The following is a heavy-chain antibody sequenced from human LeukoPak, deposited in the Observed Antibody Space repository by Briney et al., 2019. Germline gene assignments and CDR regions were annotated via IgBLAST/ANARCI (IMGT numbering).Heavy chain of an antibody. CDR1: GFTFSSYA. CDR2: ISSNGGST. Sequence: GGSLRLSCAASGFTFSSYAMHWVRQAPGKGLEYVSAISSNGGSTYYANSVKGRFTISRDNSKNTLYLQMGSLRAEDMAVYYCARDLGIFGVVPSYPDYWGQGTLVTVSS. V-gene: IGHV3-64*01. CDR3: ARDLGIFGVVPSYPDY. J-gene: IGHJ4*02. D-gene: IGHD3-3*01.